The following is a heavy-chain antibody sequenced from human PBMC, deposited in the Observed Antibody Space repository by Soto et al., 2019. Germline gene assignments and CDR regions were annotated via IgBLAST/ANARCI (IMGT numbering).Heavy chain of an antibody. CDR2: IYHSGST. CDR3: ASSHAGAHITAAVH. J-gene: IGHJ4*02. V-gene: IGHV4-30-2*01. Sequence: QLQLQESGSGLVKPSQTLSLTCAVSGGSISSGGYSWSWIRQPPGKGREWIGYIYHSGSTYYNPSLKSRVTISVDRSKNQFPLKLSSVTAADTAVYYCASSHAGAHITAAVHWGQGTLVTVSS. CDR1: GGSISSGGYS. D-gene: IGHD6-13*01.